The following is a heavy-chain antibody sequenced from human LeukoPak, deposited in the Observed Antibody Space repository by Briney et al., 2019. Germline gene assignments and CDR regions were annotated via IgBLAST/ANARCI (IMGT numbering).Heavy chain of an antibody. Sequence: PSETLSLTGTVSGGSINSDFWTWIRQPPGKGLEWIGNVYYSGTTNYNPSLKSRVSISVDTSKSQFFLKLTSVTAADTAVYYCAREVVLLSTFGVAPRGTWVDPWGQGTLVTVSS. CDR2: VYYSGTT. D-gene: IGHD3-3*01. V-gene: IGHV4-59*01. CDR3: AREVVLLSTFGVAPRGTWVDP. CDR1: GGSINSDF. J-gene: IGHJ5*02.